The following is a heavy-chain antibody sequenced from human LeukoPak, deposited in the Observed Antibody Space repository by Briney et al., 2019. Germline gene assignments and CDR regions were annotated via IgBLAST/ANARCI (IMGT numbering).Heavy chain of an antibody. CDR2: ISAYNGNT. CDR1: GYTFTSYG. Sequence: ASVKVSCKASGYTFTSYGISWVRQAPGQGLEWMGWISAYNGNTNYAQKLQGRVTMTTDTSTSTAYMELRSLRSDDTAVYYCAKDLTMIVEPLNWFDPWGQGTLVTVSS. V-gene: IGHV1-18*01. D-gene: IGHD3-22*01. J-gene: IGHJ5*02. CDR3: AKDLTMIVEPLNWFDP.